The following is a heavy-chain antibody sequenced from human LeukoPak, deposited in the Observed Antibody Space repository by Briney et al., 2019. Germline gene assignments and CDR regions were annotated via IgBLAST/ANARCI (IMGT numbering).Heavy chain of an antibody. CDR2: IWYDGSNK. CDR3: AKSGPDFGDLPSEYYFDF. V-gene: IGHV3-33*06. D-gene: IGHD2-21*02. Sequence: GGSLRLSCAASGFSFSSYAMHWVRQAPGKGLEWVSAIWYDGSNKFYADSVKGRFTISRDSSKNTLFLQTNGLRAEDTAVYYCAKSGPDFGDLPSEYYFDFWGQGTLVTVSS. J-gene: IGHJ4*02. CDR1: GFSFSSYA.